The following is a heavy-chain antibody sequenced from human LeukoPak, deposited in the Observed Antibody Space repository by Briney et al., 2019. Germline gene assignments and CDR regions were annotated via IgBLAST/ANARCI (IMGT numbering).Heavy chain of an antibody. CDR3: ARAARVRGPNDPGYYYYYMDV. V-gene: IGHV3-74*01. CDR1: GFTFSSYW. CDR2: INTDGSST. J-gene: IGHJ6*03. Sequence: GGSLRLSCAASGFTFSSYWMHWVRQAPGKGLVWVSRINTDGSSTSYADSVKGRFTISRDNAKNTLYLQMNSLRAEDTAVYYCARAARVRGPNDPGYYYYYMDVWGKGTTVTVSS. D-gene: IGHD6-6*01.